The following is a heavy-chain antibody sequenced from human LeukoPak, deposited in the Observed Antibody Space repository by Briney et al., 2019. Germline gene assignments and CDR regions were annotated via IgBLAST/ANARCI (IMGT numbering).Heavy chain of an antibody. D-gene: IGHD4-11*01. CDR1: GFTSSNAW. CDR3: TTYNI. Sequence: PGRSLRLSRAASGFTSSNAWMGWVCEAPGKGLEWVGRIKSKTDGGTTNYAAPVKGRFTISRDDSKNTLYLQMNSLKTEDTAIYYCTTYNIWGQGTMVTVSS. CDR2: IKSKTDGGTT. V-gene: IGHV3-15*01. J-gene: IGHJ3*02.